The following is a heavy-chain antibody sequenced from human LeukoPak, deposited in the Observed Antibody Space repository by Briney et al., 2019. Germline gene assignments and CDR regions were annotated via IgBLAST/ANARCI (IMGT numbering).Heavy chain of an antibody. CDR2: INPSGGST. CDR3: ARVGPMVRGVIITGKAFDI. D-gene: IGHD3-10*01. V-gene: IGHV1-46*01. CDR1: GYTFTSYY. Sequence: ASVKVSCKASGYTFTSYYMHWVRQAPGQGLEWMGIINPSGGSTSYAQKFQGRVTMTRDMSTSTVYMELSSLRSEDTAVYYCARVGPMVRGVIITGKAFDIWGQGTMVTVSS. J-gene: IGHJ3*02.